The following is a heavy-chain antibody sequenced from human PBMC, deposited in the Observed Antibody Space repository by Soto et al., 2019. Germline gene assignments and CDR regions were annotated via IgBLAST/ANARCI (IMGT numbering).Heavy chain of an antibody. J-gene: IGHJ5*02. CDR3: ATVATNSYNWFDP. Sequence: EVQLVESGGTLVQPGGSLRLSCAASGFTFSTFWMHWVRQAPGKGLVWVSRINTDGSKTTYAASVKGRFTISRDNAKNTVYLQMDSLRAEDTAVYYCATVATNSYNWFDPWGQGTLVTVSS. D-gene: IGHD5-12*01. CDR1: GFTFSTFW. CDR2: INTDGSKT. V-gene: IGHV3-74*01.